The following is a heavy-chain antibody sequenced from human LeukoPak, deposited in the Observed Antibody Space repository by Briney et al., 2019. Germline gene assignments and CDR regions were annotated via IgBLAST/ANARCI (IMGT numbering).Heavy chain of an antibody. D-gene: IGHD3-3*01. J-gene: IGHJ5*02. V-gene: IGHV4-59*01. Sequence: SETLSLTCAVSGGSISSYYWSWIRQPPGKGLEWIGYIYYSGSTNYNPSLKSRVTISVDTSKNQFSLKLSSVTAADTAVYYCARGRDFWSGYFTWFHPWGQGTLVTVSS. CDR2: IYYSGST. CDR1: GGSISSYY. CDR3: ARGRDFWSGYFTWFHP.